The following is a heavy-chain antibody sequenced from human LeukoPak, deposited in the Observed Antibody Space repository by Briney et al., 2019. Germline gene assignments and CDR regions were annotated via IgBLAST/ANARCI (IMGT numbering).Heavy chain of an antibody. CDR2: INPSGGST. CDR3: ARDSSGWYYFDY. Sequence: ASVKVSCKASGYTFTGYYMHWVRQAPGQGLEWMGWINPSGGSTSYAQKFQGRVTMTRDMSTSTVCMELSSLRSEDTAVYYCARDSSGWYYFDYWGQGTLVTVSS. D-gene: IGHD6-19*01. CDR1: GYTFTGYY. V-gene: IGHV1-46*01. J-gene: IGHJ4*02.